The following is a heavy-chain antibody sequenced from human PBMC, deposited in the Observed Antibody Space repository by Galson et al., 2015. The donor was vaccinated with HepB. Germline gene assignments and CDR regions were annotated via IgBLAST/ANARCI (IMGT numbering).Heavy chain of an antibody. J-gene: IGHJ4*02. V-gene: IGHV1-24*01. CDR1: GYTLTELS. CDR3: ATACTGGVCPDY. D-gene: IGHD2-8*02. CDR2: FDPEDGET. Sequence: SVKVSCKVSGYTLTELSMHWVQQAPGKGLEWMGGFDPEDGETIYAQKFQGRVTMTEDTSTDTAYMELSSLRSEDTAVYYCATACTGGVCPDYWGQGTLVTVSS.